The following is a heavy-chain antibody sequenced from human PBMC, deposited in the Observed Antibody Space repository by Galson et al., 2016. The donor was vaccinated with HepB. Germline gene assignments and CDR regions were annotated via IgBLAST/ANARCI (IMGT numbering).Heavy chain of an antibody. Sequence: SETLSLTCTVSGGSISSSSYYWGWIRQPPGKGLEWIGSIYYSGNTYYNPSLKSRVTISVDTSMNHFSLRMTSVTAADTAVYYCARSKAPWFGESLFAYWGQGTLVTVSS. D-gene: IGHD3-10*01. CDR3: ARSKAPWFGESLFAY. V-gene: IGHV4-39*02. J-gene: IGHJ4*02. CDR2: IYYSGNT. CDR1: GGSISSSSYY.